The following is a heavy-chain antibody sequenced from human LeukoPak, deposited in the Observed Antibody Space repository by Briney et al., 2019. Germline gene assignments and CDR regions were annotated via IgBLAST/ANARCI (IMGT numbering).Heavy chain of an antibody. V-gene: IGHV1-18*01. CDR2: ISAYNGNT. CDR3: ARDTDIVVVPAAPGY. J-gene: IGHJ4*02. Sequence: ASVKVSCKASGYTFTSYGISWVRQAPGQGLEWMGWISAYNGNTNYAQKLQGRVTMTTGTSTSTAYMELRSLRSDDTAVYYCARDTDIVVVPAAPGYWGQGTLVTVSS. D-gene: IGHD2-2*01. CDR1: GYTFTSYG.